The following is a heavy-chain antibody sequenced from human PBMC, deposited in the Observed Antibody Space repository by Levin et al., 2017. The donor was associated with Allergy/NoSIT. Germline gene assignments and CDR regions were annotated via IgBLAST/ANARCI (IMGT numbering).Heavy chain of an antibody. J-gene: IGHJ4*02. CDR2: ISSSSSYT. V-gene: IGHV3-11*05. D-gene: IGHD3-10*01. CDR1: GFTFSDYY. CDR3: ARGESAMVRGVPDY. Sequence: GGSLRLSCAASGFTFSDYYMSWIRQAPGKGLEWVSYISSSSSYTNYADSVKGRFTISRDNAKNSLYLQMNSLRAEDTAVYYCARGESAMVRGVPDYWGQGTLVTVSS.